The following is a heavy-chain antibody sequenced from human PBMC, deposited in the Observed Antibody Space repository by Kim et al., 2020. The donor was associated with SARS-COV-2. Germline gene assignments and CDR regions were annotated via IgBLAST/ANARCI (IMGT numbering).Heavy chain of an antibody. CDR3: ARGINRLYLYYFDY. J-gene: IGHJ4*02. Sequence: GGSLRLSCAASGFTFSSYGMHWVRQAPGKGLEWVAVISYDGSNKYYADSVKGRFTISRDNSKNTLYLQMNSLRAEDTAVYYCARGINRLYLYYFDYWGQGTLVTVSS. CDR2: ISYDGSNK. V-gene: IGHV3-33*05. CDR1: GFTFSSYG. D-gene: IGHD2-8*01.